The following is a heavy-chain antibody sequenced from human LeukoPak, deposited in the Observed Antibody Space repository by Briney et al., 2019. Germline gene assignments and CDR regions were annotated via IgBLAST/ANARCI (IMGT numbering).Heavy chain of an antibody. CDR3: ARRRIVGSTDDAFDI. J-gene: IGHJ3*02. Sequence: GGSLRLSCAASGFTFSSSAMSWVRQAPGKGLEWAAVISSDGNTKYYADSVKGRFTISRDNSNNTLYLQMYSLRADDTAIYYCARRRIVGSTDDAFDIWGQGTMVTLSS. V-gene: IGHV3-30-3*01. CDR2: ISSDGNTK. CDR1: GFTFSSSA. D-gene: IGHD1-26*01.